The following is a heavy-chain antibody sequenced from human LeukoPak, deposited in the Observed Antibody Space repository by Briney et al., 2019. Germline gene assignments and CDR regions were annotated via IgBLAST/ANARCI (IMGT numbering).Heavy chain of an antibody. CDR3: ARDQCSGGSCYLGALDY. CDR1: GFTFSSYA. CDR2: ISYDGSNK. J-gene: IGHJ4*02. D-gene: IGHD2-15*01. Sequence: PGRSLRLSCAASGFTFSSYAMHWVRQAPGKGLEWVAVISYDGSNKYYADSVKGRFTISRDNSKNTLYLQMNSLRAEDTAVYYCARDQCSGGSCYLGALDYWGQGTLVTVSS. V-gene: IGHV3-30*04.